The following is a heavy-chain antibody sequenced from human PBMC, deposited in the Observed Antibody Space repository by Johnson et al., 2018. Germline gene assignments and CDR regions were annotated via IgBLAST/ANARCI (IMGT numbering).Heavy chain of an antibody. Sequence: EVQLLETGGGLVQPGGSLRLSCAASGFTFSRSWMHWVRQAPGKGLVCVSRINSDGISTSYADSVKGRFTLSRDTAKNTLYLQMNSLRAEDTAFYYCARGLGSGAFDIWGQGTMVTVSS. CDR3: ARGLGSGAFDI. J-gene: IGHJ3*02. CDR2: INSDGIST. V-gene: IGHV3-74*01. D-gene: IGHD3-9*01. CDR1: GFTFSRSW.